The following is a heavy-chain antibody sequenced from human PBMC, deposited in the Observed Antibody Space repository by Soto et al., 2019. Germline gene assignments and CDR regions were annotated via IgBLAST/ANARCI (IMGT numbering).Heavy chain of an antibody. V-gene: IGHV4-38-2*01. Sequence: SETLSLTCAVSGYSISSGYYWGWLRQPPGKGLEWIGSIYHSGSTYYNPSLNSRVTLSIDMTNNHVSLILNSVTAADTAVYYCARVGPWVPYYYDSSPYTFENWFDPWGQGTLVTVSS. CDR1: GYSISSGYY. CDR3: ARVGPWVPYYYDSSPYTFENWFDP. CDR2: IYHSGST. J-gene: IGHJ5*02. D-gene: IGHD3-22*01.